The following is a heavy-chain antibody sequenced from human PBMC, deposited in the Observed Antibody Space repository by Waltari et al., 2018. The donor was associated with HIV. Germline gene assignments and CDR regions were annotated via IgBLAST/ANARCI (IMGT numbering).Heavy chain of an antibody. D-gene: IGHD3-16*01. V-gene: IGHV3-15*01. Sequence: EVQLVDSGGGLVKPGGSLRLSCAPSGFTIREAWVSWVRQAPGEGLEWVGLIKSQMDGGTTDYAATMKGRFTISGDESKNTLYLQMNSLKVEDTAMYYCATLGGGTRDYWGQGTLVTVSS. CDR2: IKSQMDGGTT. CDR1: GFTIREAW. CDR3: ATLGGGTRDY. J-gene: IGHJ4*02.